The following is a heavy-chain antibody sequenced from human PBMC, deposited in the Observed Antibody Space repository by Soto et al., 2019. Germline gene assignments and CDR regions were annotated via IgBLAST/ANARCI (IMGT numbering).Heavy chain of an antibody. CDR1: GGTFSSYA. J-gene: IGHJ3*02. V-gene: IGHV1-69*13. CDR2: IIPIFGTA. D-gene: IGHD3-22*01. Sequence: SVKVSCKASGGTFSSYAISWVRQAPGQGLEWMGGIIPIFGTANYAQKFQGRVTITADESTSTAYMELSSLRSEDTAVYYCARANFDYYDSSGSPLAAFDIWGQGTMVTVSS. CDR3: ARANFDYYDSSGSPLAAFDI.